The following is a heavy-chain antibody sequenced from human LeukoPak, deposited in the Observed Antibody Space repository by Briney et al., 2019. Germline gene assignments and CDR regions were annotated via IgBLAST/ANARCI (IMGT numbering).Heavy chain of an antibody. D-gene: IGHD6-13*01. J-gene: IGHJ2*01. CDR2: INPSDSST. V-gene: IGHV1-46*01. CDR3: ARRENPGIAAAYWYFDL. Sequence: GASVKVSCKASGYTFTSYYMHWVRQAPGQGLEWMGIINPSDSSTTYAQNFQGRVTMTRDTSTNTVYMELSSLRSEDTAVYYCARRENPGIAAAYWYFDLWGRGTLVTVSS. CDR1: GYTFTSYY.